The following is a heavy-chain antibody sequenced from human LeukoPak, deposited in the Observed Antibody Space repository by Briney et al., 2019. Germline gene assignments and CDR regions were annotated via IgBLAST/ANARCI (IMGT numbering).Heavy chain of an antibody. CDR3: ARLEYKLLGREFDP. D-gene: IGHD2-2*01. V-gene: IGHV4-39*01. J-gene: IGHJ5*02. CDR2: IYYSGST. CDR1: GGSISSSSYY. Sequence: SETLSLTCTVSGGSISSSSYYWGWIRQPPGKGLEWIGSIYYSGSTYYNPSLKSRVTISVDTSKNQFSLKLSSVTAADTAVYYCARLEYKLLGREFDPWGQGTLVTVSS.